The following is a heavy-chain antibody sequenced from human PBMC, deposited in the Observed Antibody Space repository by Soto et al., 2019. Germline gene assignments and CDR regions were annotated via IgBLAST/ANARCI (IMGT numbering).Heavy chain of an antibody. J-gene: IGHJ4*02. CDR1: GFPFTGYA. CDR2: ISGHGDAT. Sequence: VGSLRLSCAASGFPFTGYAMSCVRHSPGKGLEWVSAISGHGDATFYADSVKGRFTVSRDNSKNTLYLHMNSLRAEDTALYYCANSRVSMVMGIIIIHQYWGQGTLVTVSS. CDR3: ANSRVSMVMGIIIIHQY. D-gene: IGHD3-10*01. V-gene: IGHV3-23*01.